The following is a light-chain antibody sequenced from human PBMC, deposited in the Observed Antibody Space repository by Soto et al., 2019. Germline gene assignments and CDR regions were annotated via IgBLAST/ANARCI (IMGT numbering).Light chain of an antibody. J-gene: IGKJ5*01. CDR2: DAS. CDR1: QRISSW. Sequence: DIQMTQSPSTLSASVGDRVTITCRASQRISSWLAWYQQKPGKVPKLLIYDASNLESGVPSRFSGSGSGTEFTLTISSLQPDDFATYFCHSRAFGQGTRLEIK. CDR3: HSRA. V-gene: IGKV1-5*01.